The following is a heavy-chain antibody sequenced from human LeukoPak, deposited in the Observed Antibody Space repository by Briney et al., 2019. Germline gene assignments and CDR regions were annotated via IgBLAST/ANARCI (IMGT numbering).Heavy chain of an antibody. V-gene: IGHV1-46*01. CDR2: INPDGGRT. Sequence: ASVKVSCKASGYIFITYYIHWVRQAPGQGLEWKGIINPDGGRTSYAQKFQGRVTMTRDTSTSTVYMELSSLRSEDTAVYYCARDPYYDKSGSGDYYYYMDVWGEGTTVTVSS. J-gene: IGHJ6*03. CDR1: GYIFITYY. D-gene: IGHD3-22*01. CDR3: ARDPYYDKSGSGDYYYYMDV.